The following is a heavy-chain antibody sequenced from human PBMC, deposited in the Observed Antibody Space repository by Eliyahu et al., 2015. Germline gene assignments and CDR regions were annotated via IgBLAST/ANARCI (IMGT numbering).Heavy chain of an antibody. V-gene: IGHV4-34*01. CDR2: INPSGST. J-gene: IGHJ4*02. CDR1: GGSFSGYY. CDR3: ARPDYGARKSFDY. Sequence: QVQLQQWGAGLLKPSETLSLTCAVYGGSFSGYYWSWIRQPPGKGLEWIGEINPSGSTNYNPSLKSRVTISVDTSKNQFSLKLSSVTAADTAVYYCARPDYGARKSFDYWGQGTLVTVSS. D-gene: IGHD4-17*01.